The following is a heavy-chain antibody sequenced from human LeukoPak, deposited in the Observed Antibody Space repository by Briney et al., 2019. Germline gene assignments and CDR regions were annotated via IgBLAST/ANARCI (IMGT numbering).Heavy chain of an antibody. CDR3: ARDITGSYYFDY. CDR1: GFTFSSYG. CDR2: IWYDGSSK. Sequence: GGSLRLSCAASGFTFSSYGMHWVRQAPGKGLEWVAVIWYDGSSKYYADSVKGRFTISRDNSKNTLYLQMNSLRAEDTAVYYCARDITGSYYFDYWGQGTLVTVSS. D-gene: IGHD1-20*01. J-gene: IGHJ4*02. V-gene: IGHV3-33*01.